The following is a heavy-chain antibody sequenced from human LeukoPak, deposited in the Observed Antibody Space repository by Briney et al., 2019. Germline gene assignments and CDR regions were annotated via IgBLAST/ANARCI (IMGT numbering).Heavy chain of an antibody. CDR2: IHYSGAT. D-gene: IGHD4-17*01. CDR1: GDSISNRISY. V-gene: IGHV4-39*01. Sequence: SETLSLTCTVSGDSISNRISYWAWVRQPPGKGLEWIATIHYSGATYYNPSLKSRVTISVDTSNIQFSLRVISVTAADAAAYYCARYYSGDYQGSRFFDYWGQGTLVTVSS. J-gene: IGHJ4*02. CDR3: ARYYSGDYQGSRFFDY.